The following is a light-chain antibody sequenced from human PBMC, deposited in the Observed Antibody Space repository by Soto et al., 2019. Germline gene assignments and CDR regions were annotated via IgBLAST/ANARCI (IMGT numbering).Light chain of an antibody. J-gene: IGLJ1*01. CDR1: SSDVGKYDY. V-gene: IGLV2-11*01. CDR3: CSHAGSYTFV. Sequence: HSPLTQPPSASGAPGQSVTISCTGTSSDVGKYDYVSWYQQSPARAPKLLIYDVSKRPSGVPDRFSGSKSGNTASLTISQIQADDEADYYCCSHAGSYTFVFGTGTKV. CDR2: DVS.